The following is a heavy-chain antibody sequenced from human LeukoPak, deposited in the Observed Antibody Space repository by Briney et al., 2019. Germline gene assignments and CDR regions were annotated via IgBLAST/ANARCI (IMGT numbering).Heavy chain of an antibody. Sequence: SETLSLTCTVSGGSISSYYWGWIRQPPGKGLEWIGSIYYSGSTYYNPSLKSRVTISVDTSKNQFSLKLSSVTAAGTAVYYCARPPEYSSHAGTGDYMDVWGKGTTVTVSS. CDR3: ARPPEYSSHAGTGDYMDV. CDR2: IYYSGST. V-gene: IGHV4-39*01. CDR1: GGSISSYY. D-gene: IGHD6-6*01. J-gene: IGHJ6*03.